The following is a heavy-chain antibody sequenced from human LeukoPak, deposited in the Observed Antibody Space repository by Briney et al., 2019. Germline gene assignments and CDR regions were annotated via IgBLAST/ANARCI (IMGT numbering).Heavy chain of an antibody. CDR2: IYHRGST. V-gene: IGHV4-30-2*01. CDR3: ARAPYDILTGYFLFDS. D-gene: IGHD3-9*01. CDR1: GSAVSSDDHF. Sequence: SETLFLTCAVSGSAVSSDDHFWSWIRQPPGRGLEWIVYIYHRGSTAYNPSLRSRVTVSLDKSRNQFSLNLYSVTAADTAVYYCARAPYDILTGYFLFDSWGQGTLITVSS. J-gene: IGHJ4*02.